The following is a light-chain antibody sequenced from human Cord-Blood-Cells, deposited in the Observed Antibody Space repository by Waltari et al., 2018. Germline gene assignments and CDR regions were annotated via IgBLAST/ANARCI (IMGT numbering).Light chain of an antibody. V-gene: IGLV2-14*01. Sequence: QSALTQPASVSGSPGQSITISCTGTSSDVGGYNYVSWYQQHPGKAPKLMIYEVSNRPPGVSNRFSGSKSGNTAYLTISGLQAEDEADYYCSSYTSSSTVVFGGGTKLTVL. CDR1: SSDVGGYNY. J-gene: IGLJ2*01. CDR3: SSYTSSSTVV. CDR2: EVS.